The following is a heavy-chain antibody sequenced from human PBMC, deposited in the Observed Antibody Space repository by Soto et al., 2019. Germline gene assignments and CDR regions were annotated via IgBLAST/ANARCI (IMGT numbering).Heavy chain of an antibody. V-gene: IGHV4-59*01. J-gene: IGHJ6*03. Sequence: SETLSLTCTVSGGSISSYYWSWIRQPPGKGLEWIGYIYYSGSTNYNPSLKSRVTISVDTSKNQFSLKLSSVAAADTAVYYCARGVSGYDPSNYYYYYMDVWGKGTTVTVSS. CDR2: IYYSGST. D-gene: IGHD5-12*01. CDR1: GGSISSYY. CDR3: ARGVSGYDPSNYYYYYMDV.